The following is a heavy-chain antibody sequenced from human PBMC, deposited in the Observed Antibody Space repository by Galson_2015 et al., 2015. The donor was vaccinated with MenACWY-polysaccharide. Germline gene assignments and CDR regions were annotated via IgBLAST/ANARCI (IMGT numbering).Heavy chain of an antibody. J-gene: IGHJ4*02. D-gene: IGHD2-15*01. V-gene: IGHV3-48*02. Sequence: SLRLSCAASGFTFRSYSMDWVRPAPGKGLEWVSYISSGSSTIYYADSVKGRFTISRDNAKNSLYLQMNSLRDEETAVYYCARDLGGQIWGQGTLVTVSS. CDR1: GFTFRSYS. CDR2: ISSGSSTI. CDR3: ARDLGGQI.